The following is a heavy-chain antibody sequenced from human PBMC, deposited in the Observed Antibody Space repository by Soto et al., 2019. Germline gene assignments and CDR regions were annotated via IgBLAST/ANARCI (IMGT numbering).Heavy chain of an antibody. D-gene: IGHD2-15*01. CDR1: GGTFSSYA. CDR2: IIPIFGTA. J-gene: IGHJ4*02. Sequence: QVQLVQSGAEVKKPGSSVKVSCKASGGTFSSYAISWVRQAPGQGLEWMGGIIPIFGTANYAQKFQGRVTITADDSTSTAYMELSSLRSEDTAVYYCARDTTTYCSGGSCYSDYWGQGTLVTVSS. CDR3: ARDTTTYCSGGSCYSDY. V-gene: IGHV1-69*01.